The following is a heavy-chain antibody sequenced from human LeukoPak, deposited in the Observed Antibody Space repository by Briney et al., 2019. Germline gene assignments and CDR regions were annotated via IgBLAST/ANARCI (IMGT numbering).Heavy chain of an antibody. D-gene: IGHD3-9*01. J-gene: IGHJ5*02. CDR3: ARVRYFDWPNWFDP. CDR2: IYYSGST. Sequence: SETLSLTCTVSGGSISSGGYYWSWIRRHPGKGLEWIGFIYYSGSTYYNPSLKSRATISVDTSKNHFSLKLSSVTAADTAVYYCARVRYFDWPNWFDPWGQGTLVTVSS. V-gene: IGHV4-31*03. CDR1: GGSISSGGYY.